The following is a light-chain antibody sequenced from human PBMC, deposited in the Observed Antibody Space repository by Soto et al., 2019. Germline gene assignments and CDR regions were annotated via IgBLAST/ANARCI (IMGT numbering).Light chain of an antibody. Sequence: EKVMTQSPATLSMSPGERATLSCRACQSVSSFLAWYQQKPGQAPRLLIYGASTRATGIPARFSGSGSGTEFTLTISSLQSEDFAVYYCQQYSNWPSWTFGQGTKVEVK. CDR3: QQYSNWPSWT. CDR2: GAS. V-gene: IGKV3-15*01. J-gene: IGKJ1*01. CDR1: QSVSSF.